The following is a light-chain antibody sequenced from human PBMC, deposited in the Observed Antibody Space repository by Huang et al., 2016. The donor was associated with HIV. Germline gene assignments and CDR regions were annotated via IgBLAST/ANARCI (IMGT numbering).Light chain of an antibody. V-gene: IGKV1-27*01. CDR3: QKYNSAPWT. Sequence: DIQMTQSPSSLSAHVEDRVTIACRASSDIANYLAWYQQRPGKVPKLLIYAASTLQSGVPSRCSGRGSGTHFTLTISSLQPEDVATYYCQKYNSAPWTFGQGTKVEIK. J-gene: IGKJ1*01. CDR1: SDIANY. CDR2: AAS.